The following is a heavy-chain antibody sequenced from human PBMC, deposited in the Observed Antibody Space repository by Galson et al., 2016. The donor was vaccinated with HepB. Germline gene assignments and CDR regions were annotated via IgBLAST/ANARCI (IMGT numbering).Heavy chain of an antibody. J-gene: IGHJ4*02. CDR2: IYPGDSHT. CDR3: ARGVIYCSGDNCFEELDS. Sequence: QSGAEVKKPGESLKISCKGSGYSFTSYWIGWVRQMPGKGLEWVGLIYPGDSHTRYSPSFQGQVTIPADKSITTAYLQWSSLKASDTARYYCARGVIYCSGDNCFEELDSWGQGTLVTVSS. D-gene: IGHD2-15*01. CDR1: GYSFTSYW. V-gene: IGHV5-51*01.